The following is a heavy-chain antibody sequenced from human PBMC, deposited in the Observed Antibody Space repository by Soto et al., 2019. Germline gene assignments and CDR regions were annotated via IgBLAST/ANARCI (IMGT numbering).Heavy chain of an antibody. CDR3: ARDKYCSGGSCRKNWFDP. CDR1: GGSVNGYY. V-gene: IGHV4-34*01. J-gene: IGHJ5*02. Sequence: SETLSLTCAVYGGSVNGYYWNWIRQPPGKGLEWIGEINHTGGTHYNPSLKSRVTISLDMSKNQFSLKLTSVTAADTAVYYCARDKYCSGGSCRKNWFDPWGQGTLVTVSS. CDR2: INHTGGT. D-gene: IGHD2-15*01.